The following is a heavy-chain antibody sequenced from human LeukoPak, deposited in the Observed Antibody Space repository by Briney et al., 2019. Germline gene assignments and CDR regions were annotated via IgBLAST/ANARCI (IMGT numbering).Heavy chain of an antibody. D-gene: IGHD3-22*01. Sequence: SGTLSLTCAVSGGSVSNNNWWSWVRQSPGKGLEWIGEIHHSGLTNYNPSLKSRILISVDKSKDQFSLQLNSVTAADTAVYYCAGLVGRYSSGLYYYYFDYWGQGTLVTVSS. J-gene: IGHJ4*02. CDR1: GGSVSNNNW. V-gene: IGHV4-4*02. CDR3: AGLVGRYSSGLYYYYFDY. CDR2: IHHSGLT.